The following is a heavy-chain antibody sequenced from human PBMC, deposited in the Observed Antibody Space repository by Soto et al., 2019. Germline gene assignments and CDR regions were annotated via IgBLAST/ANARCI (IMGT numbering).Heavy chain of an antibody. D-gene: IGHD3-10*01. CDR2: IIPIFDAT. V-gene: IGHV1-69*01. J-gene: IGHJ4*02. CDR3: ARDLTSGRGS. Sequence: QVQMVQSGAEVKKPGSSARVSCKVSGGTFSRHSIRWVRQAPGQGLEWMGGIIPIFDATQYAQKFQGRLTITADESTTTFHMALSCLRPEDTAMYYCARDLTSGRGSWGQGTLVP. CDR1: GGTFSRHS.